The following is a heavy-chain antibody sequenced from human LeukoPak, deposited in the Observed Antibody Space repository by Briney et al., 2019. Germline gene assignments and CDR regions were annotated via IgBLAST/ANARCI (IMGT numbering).Heavy chain of an antibody. D-gene: IGHD5-18*01. CDR2: ISDSGRSP. V-gene: IGHV3-23*01. CDR1: GFTFNIYA. J-gene: IGHJ4*02. CDR3: ARHDSFIPY. Sequence: GGSLRLSCAASGFTFNIYAMSWVRQAPEKGLEWVSGISDSGRSPYYTESVKGRFTISRDNSKNTVYLQMNNLGVDDTATYFCARHDSFIPYWGQGILVTVSS.